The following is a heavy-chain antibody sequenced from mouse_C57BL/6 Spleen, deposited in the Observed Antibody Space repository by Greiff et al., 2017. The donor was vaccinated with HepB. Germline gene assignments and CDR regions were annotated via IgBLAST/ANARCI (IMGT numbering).Heavy chain of an antibody. CDR2: INPGSGGT. J-gene: IGHJ2*01. Sequence: VQGVESGAELVRPGTSVKVSCKASGYAFTNYLIEWVKQRPGQGLEWIGVINPGSGGTNYNEKFKGKATLTADKSSSTAYMQLSSLTSEDSAVYFCAYGNYGGNFDFWGQGTTLTVSS. CDR3: AYGNYGGNFDF. D-gene: IGHD2-1*01. CDR1: GYAFTNYL. V-gene: IGHV1-54*01.